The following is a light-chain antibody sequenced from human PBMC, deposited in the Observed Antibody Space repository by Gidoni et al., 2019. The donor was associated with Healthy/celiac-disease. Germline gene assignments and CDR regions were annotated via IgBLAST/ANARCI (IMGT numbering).Light chain of an antibody. Sequence: AIRMTQSPSSFSASTGDRVTITCRASQGISSYLAWYQQKPVKDPKLLIYAASTLQSGVPSRFSGSGSGTDFTLTISCLQSEDFATYYCQQYYSYPRAFGQGTKVEIK. J-gene: IGKJ1*01. CDR1: QGISSY. V-gene: IGKV1-8*01. CDR2: AAS. CDR3: QQYYSYPRA.